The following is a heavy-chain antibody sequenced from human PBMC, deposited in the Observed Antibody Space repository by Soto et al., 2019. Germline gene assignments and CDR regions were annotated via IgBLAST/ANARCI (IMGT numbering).Heavy chain of an antibody. J-gene: IGHJ4*02. Sequence: SETLSLTCTVSGVSISSYYWSWIRQPPGKGLEWIGYIYYSGSTNYNPSLKSRVTISVDTSKNQFSLKLSSVTAADTAVYYCARTELELRWDYFDYWGQGTLVTVSS. CDR3: ARTELELRWDYFDY. CDR1: GVSISSYY. D-gene: IGHD1-7*01. V-gene: IGHV4-59*01. CDR2: IYYSGST.